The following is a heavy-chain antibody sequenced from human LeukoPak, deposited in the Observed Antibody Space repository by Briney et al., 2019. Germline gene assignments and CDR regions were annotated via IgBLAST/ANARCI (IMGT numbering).Heavy chain of an antibody. CDR2: INHSGST. CDR3: ARGRLPLYGSYYFDY. V-gene: IGHV4-34*01. D-gene: IGHD2-8*02. J-gene: IGHJ4*02. Sequence: SETLSLTCAVYGGSFSGYYWSWIRQPPGKGLEWIGEINHSGSTNYNPSLKSRVTISVDTSKNQFSLKLSSATAADTAVYYCARGRLPLYGSYYFDYWGQGTLVTVSS. CDR1: GGSFSGYY.